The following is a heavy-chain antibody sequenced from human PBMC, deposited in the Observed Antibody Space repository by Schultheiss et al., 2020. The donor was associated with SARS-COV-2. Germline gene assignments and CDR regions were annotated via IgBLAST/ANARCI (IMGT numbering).Heavy chain of an antibody. D-gene: IGHD1-14*01. V-gene: IGHV3-33*01. CDR2: IWYDVSDK. CDR1: GFTFSSYG. Sequence: GESLKISCAASGFTFSSYGMHWVRQAPGKGLEWVAVIWYDVSDKYYADSVKGRLTISRDNSKNTLYLQMNSLRAEDTGLYYCTRDTGSGDGIDYWGQGTLVTVSS. CDR3: TRDTGSGDGIDY. J-gene: IGHJ4*02.